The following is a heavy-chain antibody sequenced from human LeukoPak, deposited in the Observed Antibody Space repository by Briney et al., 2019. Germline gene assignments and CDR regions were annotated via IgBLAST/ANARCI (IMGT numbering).Heavy chain of an antibody. V-gene: IGHV3-33*01. D-gene: IGHD6-13*01. CDR3: ASFSSSWSRDY. CDR1: GFTFSSYG. J-gene: IGHJ4*02. Sequence: PGRSLRLSCAASGFTFSSYGMHWVRQAPGKALEWVAVMWYDGNNKYYADSVKGRFTISRDNSKNTLYLQMNSLRAEDTAVYYCASFSSSWSRDYWGQGTLVTVSS. CDR2: MWYDGNNK.